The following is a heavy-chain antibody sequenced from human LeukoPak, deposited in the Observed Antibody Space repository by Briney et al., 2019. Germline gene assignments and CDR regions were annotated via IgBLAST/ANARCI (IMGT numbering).Heavy chain of an antibody. D-gene: IGHD1/OR15-1a*01. V-gene: IGHV4-39*01. CDR1: GRSISSTNFY. J-gene: IGHJ4*02. CDR2: ISYSGAT. Sequence: PSETLSLTCTVSGRSISSTNFYWGWIRQPPGKGLKWIGSISYSGATYYNASLKSRLTVSADTSKKEFSLKLSSVTAADTAVYYCARQGTVHFDYWGQGTLVTVSS. CDR3: ARQGTVHFDY.